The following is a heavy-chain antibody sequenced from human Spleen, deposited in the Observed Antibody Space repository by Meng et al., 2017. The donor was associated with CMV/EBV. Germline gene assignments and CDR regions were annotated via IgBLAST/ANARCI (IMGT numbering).Heavy chain of an antibody. V-gene: IGHV3-9*01. CDR3: VKGGGERVTFDAMDV. D-gene: IGHD2-21*02. CDR1: GFTFEDFA. J-gene: IGHJ6*02. Sequence: GGSLRLSCAASGFTFEDFAMHWVRQIPGEGLEWLSGMSGNTGFIGYADSVKGRFTISRDNAKKTLSLQMDTLRTEDTALYYCVKGGGERVTFDAMDVWGQRTTVTVSS. CDR2: MSGNTGFI.